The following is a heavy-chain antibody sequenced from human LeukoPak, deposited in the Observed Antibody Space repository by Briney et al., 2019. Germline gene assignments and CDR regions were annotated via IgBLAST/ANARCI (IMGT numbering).Heavy chain of an antibody. D-gene: IGHD4-17*01. CDR1: GGSISSGSYY. Sequence: SETLALTCTVTGGSISSGSYYLSWIRQPAGKGLEWIGRIYTSGSTNYNPSLKSRATISVDTSKNQFSLKLSSVTAADTAVYYCATDTPYDYGDYGWGQGTLVTVSS. CDR3: ATDTPYDYGDYG. V-gene: IGHV4-61*02. CDR2: IYTSGST. J-gene: IGHJ4*02.